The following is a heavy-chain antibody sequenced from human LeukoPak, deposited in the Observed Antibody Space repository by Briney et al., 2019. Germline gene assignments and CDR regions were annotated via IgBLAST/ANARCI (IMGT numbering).Heavy chain of an antibody. CDR2: IYHSGST. CDR3: ASEGRYSSSWQKFDY. D-gene: IGHD6-13*01. J-gene: IGHJ4*02. CDR1: GYSISSGYY. Sequence: SETLSLTCTVSGYSISSGYYWGWIRQPPGKGLEWIGSIYHSGSTYYNPSLKSRVTISVDTSKNQFSLKLSSVTAADTAVYYCASEGRYSSSWQKFDYWGQGTLVTVSS. V-gene: IGHV4-38-2*02.